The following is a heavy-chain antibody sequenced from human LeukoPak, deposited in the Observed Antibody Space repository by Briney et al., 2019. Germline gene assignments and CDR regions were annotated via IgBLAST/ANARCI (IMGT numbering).Heavy chain of an antibody. CDR3: ARFDSHFDY. D-gene: IGHD3-22*01. J-gene: IGHJ4*02. CDR2: IFHSGST. V-gene: IGHV4-38-2*02. Sequence: PETLSLTCTVSGYSISSGYYWGWIRQPPGKGLEWIGSIFHSGSTYYNPSLKSRVTISVDTSKNQISLKLSSVTAADTAVYYCARFDSHFDYWGQGTLVTVSS. CDR1: GYSISSGYY.